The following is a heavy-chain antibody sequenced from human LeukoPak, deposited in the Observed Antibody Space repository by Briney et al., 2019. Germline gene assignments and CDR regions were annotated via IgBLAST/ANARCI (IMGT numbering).Heavy chain of an antibody. Sequence: GGSLRLSCAASGFTFSSYSMNWVCQAPGKGLEWVSSISSSSSYIYYADSVKGRFTISRDNSKNTLYLQMNSLRAEDTAVYYCAREDIVVVVAATYFDYWGQGTLVTVSS. J-gene: IGHJ4*02. CDR1: GFTFSSYS. CDR2: ISSSSSYI. V-gene: IGHV3-21*01. CDR3: AREDIVVVVAATYFDY. D-gene: IGHD2-15*01.